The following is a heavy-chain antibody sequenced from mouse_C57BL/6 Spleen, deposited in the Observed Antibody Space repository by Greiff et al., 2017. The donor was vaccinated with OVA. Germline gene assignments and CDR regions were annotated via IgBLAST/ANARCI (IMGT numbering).Heavy chain of an antibody. CDR3: ARDYYGSSYERYFDV. CDR2: IDPSDSET. V-gene: IGHV1-52*01. Sequence: QVQLKQPGAELVRPGSSVKLSCKASGYTFTSYWMHWVKQRPIQGLEWIGNIDPSDSETHYNQKFKDKATLTVDKSSSTAYMQLSSLTSEDSAVYYCARDYYGSSYERYFDVWGTGTTVTVSS. J-gene: IGHJ1*03. D-gene: IGHD1-1*01. CDR1: GYTFTSYW.